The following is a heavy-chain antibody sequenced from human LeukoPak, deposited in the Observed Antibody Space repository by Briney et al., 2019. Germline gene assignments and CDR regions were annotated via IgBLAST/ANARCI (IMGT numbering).Heavy chain of an antibody. Sequence: GGSLRLSCAASGFTFKDHWMHWVRQAPGKGLVWVSRIKSDGSSTSYADSVKGRFTISRDNAKNTLYLQMKSLRAEDSGVYYCARRRTNYYYHYGMDVWGQGTTVTVSS. CDR1: GFTFKDHW. CDR3: ARRRTNYYYHYGMDV. V-gene: IGHV3-74*01. CDR2: IKSDGSST. J-gene: IGHJ6*02.